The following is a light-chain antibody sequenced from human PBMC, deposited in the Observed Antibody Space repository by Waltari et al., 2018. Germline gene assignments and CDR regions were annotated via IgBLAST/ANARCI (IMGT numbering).Light chain of an antibody. V-gene: IGKV2-28*01. CDR1: QSLLDTNGDNY. Sequence: DVVMTQSPLSLPVTPGEPASISCRSSQSLLDTNGDNYLDWYLQKPGHSPQLLIYLGSNRASGVPDRFSGSGSGTDFTLKVSRVEAEDVGIYYCMQTLQTPRAFGPGTKVDIK. J-gene: IGKJ3*01. CDR3: MQTLQTPRA. CDR2: LGS.